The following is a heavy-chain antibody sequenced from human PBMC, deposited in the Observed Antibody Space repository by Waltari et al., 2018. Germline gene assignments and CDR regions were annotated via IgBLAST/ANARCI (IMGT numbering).Heavy chain of an antibody. CDR3: ARTYQSGSYSDY. Sequence: QVQLVQSGAEVKKPGASVKVSCQTSGYPFTSYYMHWVRQAPGQGLEWMGWINTRNGGTNYAQKYQGRVTMTRDTSISTAYMELSRLISNDTAVYYCARTYQSGSYSDYWGQGTPVTVSS. CDR1: GYPFTSYY. J-gene: IGHJ4*02. V-gene: IGHV1-2*02. D-gene: IGHD1-26*01. CDR2: INTRNGGT.